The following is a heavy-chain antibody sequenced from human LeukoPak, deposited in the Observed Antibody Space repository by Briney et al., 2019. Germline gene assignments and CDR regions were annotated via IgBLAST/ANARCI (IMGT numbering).Heavy chain of an antibody. J-gene: IGHJ6*03. V-gene: IGHV4-34*01. CDR2: VNHSGST. D-gene: IGHD4/OR15-4a*01. Sequence: SETLSLTCAVYGGSFSGYYWNWIRQPPGKGLEWIGEVNHSGSTNYNPSLKSRVTISVDTSKNQFSLKLSSVTAADTAVYYCARLGLTPYYYYYMDVWGKGTTVTISS. CDR1: GGSFSGYY. CDR3: ARLGLTPYYYYYMDV.